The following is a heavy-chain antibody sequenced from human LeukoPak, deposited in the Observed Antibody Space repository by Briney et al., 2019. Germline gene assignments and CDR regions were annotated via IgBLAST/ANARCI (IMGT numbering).Heavy chain of an antibody. CDR1: GYSFTSYW. Sequence: GESLKISCKGSGYSFTSYWIGWVRQMPGKGLEWMGIIYPGDSDTRYSPSLQGQVTISADKSISTAYLQWSSLKASDTAMYYCARRIAAAGPPYYYYYGMDVWGQGTTVTVSS. CDR2: IYPGDSDT. D-gene: IGHD6-13*01. J-gene: IGHJ6*02. CDR3: ARRIAAAGPPYYYYYGMDV. V-gene: IGHV5-51*01.